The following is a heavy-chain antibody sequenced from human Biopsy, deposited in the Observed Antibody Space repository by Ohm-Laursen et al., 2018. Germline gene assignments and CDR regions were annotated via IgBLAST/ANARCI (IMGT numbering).Heavy chain of an antibody. CDR3: AREAIGVATAFDI. D-gene: IGHD5-12*01. CDR2: VYYTGST. CDR1: GDSISSYY. Sequence: SDTLSLTCTVSGDSISSYYWSWIRQPPGKGLEWIGYVYYTGSTDYNPSLQSRVTISVDTSKNHFSLRLRSVTPADTAIYYCAREAIGVATAFDIWGQGTMVTVSS. V-gene: IGHV4-59*01. J-gene: IGHJ3*02.